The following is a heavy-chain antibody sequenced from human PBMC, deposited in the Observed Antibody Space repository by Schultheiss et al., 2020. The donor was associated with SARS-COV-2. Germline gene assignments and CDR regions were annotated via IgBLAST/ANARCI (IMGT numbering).Heavy chain of an antibody. CDR1: GFTFSSYA. CDR2: ISSNGGST. V-gene: IGHV3-64*01. CDR3: ARDSSGTTGAFDI. Sequence: GGSLRLSCAASGFTFSSYAMHWVRQAPGKGLEYVSAISSNGGSTYYANSVKGRFTISRDNSKNTLYLQMGSLRAEDMAVYYCARDSSGTTGAFDIWGQGTMVTFSS. D-gene: IGHD3-22*01. J-gene: IGHJ3*02.